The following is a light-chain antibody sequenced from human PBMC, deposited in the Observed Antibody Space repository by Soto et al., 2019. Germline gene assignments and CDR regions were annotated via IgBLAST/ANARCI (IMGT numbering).Light chain of an antibody. Sequence: QSVLTQPPSASGSPWQRVTICCSGSSSNIGSNYVYWYQQLPGTAPKLLIYRNNQRPSGVPDRFSGSKSGTSASLAISGLRSEDEADYYCAAWDDSLSAHVVFGGGTKVTVL. CDR1: SSNIGSNY. V-gene: IGLV1-47*01. J-gene: IGLJ2*01. CDR2: RNN. CDR3: AAWDDSLSAHVV.